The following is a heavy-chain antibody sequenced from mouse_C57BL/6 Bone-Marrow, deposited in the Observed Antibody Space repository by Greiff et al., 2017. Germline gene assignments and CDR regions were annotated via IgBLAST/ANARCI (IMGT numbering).Heavy chain of an antibody. D-gene: IGHD2-3*01. CDR3: ARGGWLLRRAMDY. CDR1: GYTFTSYG. J-gene: IGHJ4*01. V-gene: IGHV1-81*01. Sequence: VQLQESGAELARPGASVKLSCKASGYTFTSYGISWVKQRTGQGLEWIGEIYPRSGNTYYNEKFKGKATLTADKSSSTAYMELRSLTSEDSAVYFCARGGWLLRRAMDYWGQGTSVTVSS. CDR2: IYPRSGNT.